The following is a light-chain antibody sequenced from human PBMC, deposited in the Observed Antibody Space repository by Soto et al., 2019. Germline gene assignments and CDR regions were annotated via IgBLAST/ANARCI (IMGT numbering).Light chain of an antibody. Sequence: EIVMTQSPAPLYVSPGEGATLSCWASQSVSSYLAWYQQKPGQAPRLLIYDASNRATGIPARFSGSGSGTDFTLTISSLEPEDFAVYYCQQRSNWPITFGQGTRLEIK. J-gene: IGKJ5*01. CDR2: DAS. CDR3: QQRSNWPIT. CDR1: QSVSSY. V-gene: IGKV3-11*01.